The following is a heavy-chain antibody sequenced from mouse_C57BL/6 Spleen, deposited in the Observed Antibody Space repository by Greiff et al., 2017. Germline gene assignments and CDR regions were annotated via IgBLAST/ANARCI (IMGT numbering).Heavy chain of an antibody. V-gene: IGHV14-1*01. CDR2: IDPEDGDT. Sequence: EVQLVESGAELVRPGASVKLSCTASGFTITDYYMHWVKQRPEQGLEWIGRIDPEDGDTDYAPKFQGKATLTADTSSNTAYLQLRSLTSEDSAVFYCTTDYYGSSYLDDWGQGTTLTVSS. CDR3: TTDYYGSSYLDD. D-gene: IGHD1-1*01. J-gene: IGHJ2*01. CDR1: GFTITDYY.